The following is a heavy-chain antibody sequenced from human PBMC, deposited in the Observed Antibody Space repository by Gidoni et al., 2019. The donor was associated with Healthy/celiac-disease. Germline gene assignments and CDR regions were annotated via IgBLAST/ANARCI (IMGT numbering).Heavy chain of an antibody. J-gene: IGHJ4*02. CDR3: AKDIYGYSSSQAGLGY. CDR2: MSGSGGST. Sequence: EVQLLESGGGLVQPGGSLRLSCAASGFTFSSYAMGWVRQAPGKGLEWVSAMSGSGGSTYYADSVKGRFTISRDNSKNTLYLQMNSLRAEDTAVYYCAKDIYGYSSSQAGLGYWGQGTLVTVSS. CDR1: GFTFSSYA. D-gene: IGHD6-13*01. V-gene: IGHV3-23*01.